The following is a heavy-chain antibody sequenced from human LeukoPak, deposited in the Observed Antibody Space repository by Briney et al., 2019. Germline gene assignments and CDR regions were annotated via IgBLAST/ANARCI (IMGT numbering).Heavy chain of an antibody. V-gene: IGHV3-7*01. Sequence: GGSLRLSCAASGFTFSTYWMHWVRQAPGKGLEWVANMNQDGGKKFYVDSVKGRFTISRDNAKNSLYLQMNSLRDEDTAVYYCAREVGGSGSYWGQGTLVTVSS. D-gene: IGHD3-10*01. CDR1: GFTFSTYW. CDR3: AREVGGSGSY. J-gene: IGHJ4*02. CDR2: MNQDGGKK.